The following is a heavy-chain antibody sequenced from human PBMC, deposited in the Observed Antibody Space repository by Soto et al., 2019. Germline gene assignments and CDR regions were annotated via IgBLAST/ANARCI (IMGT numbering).Heavy chain of an antibody. CDR3: TRDGDTSFLEWLLGLPYAFDI. CDR2: IRSKAYGGTT. V-gene: IGHV3-49*04. D-gene: IGHD3-3*01. J-gene: IGHJ3*02. Sequence: GGSLRLSCTASGFTFGDYAMSWVRQAPGKGLEWVGFIRSKAYGGTTEYAASVKGRFTISRDDSKSIAYLQMNSLKTEDTAVYYCTRDGDTSFLEWLLGLPYAFDIWGQGTMVTVSS. CDR1: GFTFGDYA.